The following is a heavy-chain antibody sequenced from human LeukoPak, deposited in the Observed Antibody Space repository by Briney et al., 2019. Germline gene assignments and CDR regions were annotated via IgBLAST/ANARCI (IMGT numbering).Heavy chain of an antibody. Sequence: GGSLRLSCAASGFTFSSCAMSWVRQAPGKGLEWVSAISGSGGSTYYADSVKGRFTISRDNSKNTLYLQMNSLRAEDTAVYYCAKERESSGWYEGGFDYWGQGTLVTVSS. D-gene: IGHD6-19*01. CDR2: ISGSGGST. CDR1: GFTFSSCA. J-gene: IGHJ4*02. V-gene: IGHV3-23*01. CDR3: AKERESSGWYEGGFDY.